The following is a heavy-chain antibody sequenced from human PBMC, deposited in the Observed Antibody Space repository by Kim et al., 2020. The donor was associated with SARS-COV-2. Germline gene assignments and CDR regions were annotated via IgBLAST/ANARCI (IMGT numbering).Heavy chain of an antibody. J-gene: IGHJ5*02. Sequence: SVKGRFTISRDNSKNTLYLQMNSLRAEDTAVYYCAKDLRGYGGNGHWFDPWGQGTLVTVSS. CDR3: AKDLRGYGGNGHWFDP. V-gene: IGHV3-23*01. D-gene: IGHD4-17*01.